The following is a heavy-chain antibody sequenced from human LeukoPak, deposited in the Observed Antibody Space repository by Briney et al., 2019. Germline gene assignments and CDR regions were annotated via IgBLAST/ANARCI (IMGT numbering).Heavy chain of an antibody. Sequence: GGSLRLSCPASGFVFSSYAMHWVRQAPGKGLEWVAVVSYDATNKYYADSVKGRFTVSRDNSKNTLFLQMNSLRAEDTAVYYCAKDGGLWVSAHWGDSWGRGTLVTVSS. D-gene: IGHD7-27*01. V-gene: IGHV3-30*04. J-gene: IGHJ4*02. CDR1: GFVFSSYA. CDR2: VSYDATNK. CDR3: AKDGGLWVSAHWGDS.